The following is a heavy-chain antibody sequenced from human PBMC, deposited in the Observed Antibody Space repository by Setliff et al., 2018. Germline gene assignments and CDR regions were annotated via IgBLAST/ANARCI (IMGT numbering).Heavy chain of an antibody. CDR3: VVVGATRENHYYFTDV. CDR1: GYTFTAYS. Sequence: ASVKVSCKASGYTFTAYSLHWVRQAPGQGLEWMGWINPNSADTNYAQRFQGRFTMTRDTYISTAYMELSSLKSDDTAVYYCVVVGATRENHYYFTDVWGKGTTVTV. V-gene: IGHV1-2*02. D-gene: IGHD1-26*01. J-gene: IGHJ6*03. CDR2: INPNSADT.